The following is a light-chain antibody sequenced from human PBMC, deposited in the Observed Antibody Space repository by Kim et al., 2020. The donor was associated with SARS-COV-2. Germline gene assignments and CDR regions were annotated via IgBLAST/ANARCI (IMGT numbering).Light chain of an antibody. CDR2: DAS. Sequence: PGERATLSCRASLSVSSNSLAWYQQKPGQAPRLLIYDASTRATGTPERFSGSGSGTDFTLTISRLEPEDFAVYFCQQYGSSPRTFGQGTKV. J-gene: IGKJ1*01. CDR1: LSVSSNS. V-gene: IGKV3-20*01. CDR3: QQYGSSPRT.